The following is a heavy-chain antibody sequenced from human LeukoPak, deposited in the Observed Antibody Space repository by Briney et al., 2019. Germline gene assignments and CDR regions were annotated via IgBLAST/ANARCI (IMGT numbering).Heavy chain of an antibody. J-gene: IGHJ5*02. CDR1: GGSINNYG. V-gene: IGHV1-69*13. D-gene: IGHD6-6*01. CDR2: IIPLLTRP. CDR3: AIVPKTGMPAIT. Sequence: SVKVSCKTSGGSINNYGINWVRQAPGRGLEWMGMIIPLLTRPKYAKKFQGRVTITADESADTAYMEESRLTSEDTAVFFCAIVPKTGMPAITWGPGTLVSVSS.